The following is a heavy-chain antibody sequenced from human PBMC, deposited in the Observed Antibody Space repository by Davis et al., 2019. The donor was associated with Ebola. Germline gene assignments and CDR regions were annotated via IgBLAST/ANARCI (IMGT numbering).Heavy chain of an antibody. Sequence: HTGGSLRLSCAASGFSFHVYEMMWVRQAPGKGLVWVSRIKSDGSTKSYADSVKGRFTISRDNAKNTLFLQMNSLRAEDTAVYYCARDGENYSDLDYWGQGTLVTVSS. CDR3: ARDGENYSDLDY. CDR2: IKSDGSTK. V-gene: IGHV3-74*01. CDR1: GFSFHVYE. D-gene: IGHD3-10*01. J-gene: IGHJ4*02.